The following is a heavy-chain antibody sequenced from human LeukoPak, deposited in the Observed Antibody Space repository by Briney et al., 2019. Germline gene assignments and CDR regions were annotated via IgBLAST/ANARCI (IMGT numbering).Heavy chain of an antibody. Sequence: GGSLRLSCAASGFTFSSYSMNWVRQAPGKGLEWVSSISSSSSYIYYADSVKGRFTISRDNAKNSLYLQMNSLRAEDTAVYYCARDEAVAAPFDYWGQGTLVTVSS. J-gene: IGHJ4*02. CDR2: ISSSSSYI. CDR1: GFTFSSYS. CDR3: ARDEAVAAPFDY. D-gene: IGHD6-19*01. V-gene: IGHV3-21*01.